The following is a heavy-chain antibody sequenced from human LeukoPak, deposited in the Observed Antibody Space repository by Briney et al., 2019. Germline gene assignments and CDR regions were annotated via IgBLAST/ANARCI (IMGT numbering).Heavy chain of an antibody. D-gene: IGHD1-26*01. CDR3: SRDSGTYNWFHP. CDR1: GFTLCASA. Sequence: GCLRLSCAASGFTLCASAVHTVRQSSGKGGKWGGQIDKKNEVDATATAYAASVKGRFTISRDDSINTAYLQMKSLKTEDTALYYCSRDSGTYNWFHPWGQGTLATVSS. V-gene: IGHV3-73*01. J-gene: IGHJ5*02. CDR2: IDKKNEVDATAT.